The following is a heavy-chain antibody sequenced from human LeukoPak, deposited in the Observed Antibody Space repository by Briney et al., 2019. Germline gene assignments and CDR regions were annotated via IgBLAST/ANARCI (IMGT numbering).Heavy chain of an antibody. CDR3: ARGPTRYYFDY. Sequence: PSETLSLTCTVSGGSISIYYWSWIRQPPGKGLEWIGYIYYSGSTNYNPSLKSRVTISVDTSKNQFSLNLSSVTSADTAVYYCARGPTRYYFDYWGQGILVTVSS. CDR2: IYYSGST. V-gene: IGHV4-59*01. CDR1: GGSISIYY. D-gene: IGHD1-14*01. J-gene: IGHJ4*02.